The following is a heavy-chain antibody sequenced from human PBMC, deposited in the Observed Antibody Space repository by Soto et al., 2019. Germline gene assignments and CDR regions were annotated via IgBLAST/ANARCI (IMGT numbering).Heavy chain of an antibody. J-gene: IGHJ5*02. CDR3: AKDLYGDYGWFDP. CDR2: ISGSGGST. Sequence: GSLRRSCAASGFTVSSYAMSWVRQAPGKGLEWVSAISGSGGSTYYADSVKGRFTISRDNSKNTLYLQINSLRAEDTAVYYCAKDLYGDYGWFDPWGQGTLVTVSS. CDR1: GFTVSSYA. D-gene: IGHD4-17*01. V-gene: IGHV3-23*01.